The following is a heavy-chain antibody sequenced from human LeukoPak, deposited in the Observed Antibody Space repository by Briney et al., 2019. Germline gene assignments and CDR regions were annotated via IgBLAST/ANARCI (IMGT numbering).Heavy chain of an antibody. J-gene: IGHJ4*02. Sequence: GGSLRLSCAASGVTFSRHGMHWVRQAPGRGLEWVAEKWYDGTNEFYADSVKGRFTISRDNSKSTLYLQMNTLRVDDTAVYYCARDIVSEGGRYFDYWGQGTLVTVSS. CDR2: KWYDGTNE. D-gene: IGHD3-16*02. CDR1: GVTFSRHG. CDR3: ARDIVSEGGRYFDY. V-gene: IGHV3-33*01.